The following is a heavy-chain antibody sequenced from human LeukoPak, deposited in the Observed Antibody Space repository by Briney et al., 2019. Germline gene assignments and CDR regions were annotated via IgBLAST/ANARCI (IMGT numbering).Heavy chain of an antibody. Sequence: GGSLRLSCAASGFTFSSYAMRWVRQAPGKGLEWVSTIGGSGGSTYYEDSVKARFTISRDNSKNTLYLQMNSLRAEDTAVYYCASGLIAAAGFDYWGQGTLVTVSS. CDR3: ASGLIAAAGFDY. V-gene: IGHV3-23*01. CDR2: IGGSGGST. CDR1: GFTFSSYA. J-gene: IGHJ4*02. D-gene: IGHD6-13*01.